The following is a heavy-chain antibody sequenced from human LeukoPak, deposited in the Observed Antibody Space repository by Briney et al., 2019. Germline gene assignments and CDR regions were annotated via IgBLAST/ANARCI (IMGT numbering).Heavy chain of an antibody. D-gene: IGHD6-13*01. CDR3: ARVRGYSSSWGYFDY. CDR1: GFTFSSYW. Sequence: GGSLRLSCAASGFTFSSYWMSWVRQTPGKGLEWVANIKQDGSEKYYVDSVKGRFTISRDNAKNSLYVQMNSLRAEDTAVYYCARVRGYSSSWGYFDYWGQGTLVTVSS. V-gene: IGHV3-7*01. CDR2: IKQDGSEK. J-gene: IGHJ4*02.